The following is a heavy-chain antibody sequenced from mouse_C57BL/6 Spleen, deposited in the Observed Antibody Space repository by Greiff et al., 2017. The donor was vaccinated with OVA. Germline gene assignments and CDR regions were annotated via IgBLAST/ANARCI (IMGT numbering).Heavy chain of an antibody. CDR2: IHPNSGST. J-gene: IGHJ2*01. V-gene: IGHV1-64*01. CDR1: GYTFTSYW. Sequence: VQLQQPGAELVKPGASVKLSCKASGYTFTSYWMHWVKQRPGQGLEWIGMIHPNSGSTNYNEKFKSKATLTVDKSSSTAYMQLSSLTSEDSAVYYCARDSGTSYFDDWGQGTTLTVSS. D-gene: IGHD4-1*01. CDR3: ARDSGTSYFDD.